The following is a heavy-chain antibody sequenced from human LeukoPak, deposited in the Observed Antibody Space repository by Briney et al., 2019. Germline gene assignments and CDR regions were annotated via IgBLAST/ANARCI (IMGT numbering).Heavy chain of an antibody. J-gene: IGHJ3*02. CDR3: AKDGYCSGGNCYSANDAFDI. CDR1: GFTVSTNY. CDR2: IYGADST. Sequence: PGGSLRLSCAASGFTVSTNYMSWVRQAPGKGLEWVSVIYGADSTYYVDSVKGRFTISRDNSKNTLYLQMNSLRAEDTATYYCAKDGYCSGGNCYSANDAFDIWGQGTMVTVSS. V-gene: IGHV3-53*01. D-gene: IGHD2-15*01.